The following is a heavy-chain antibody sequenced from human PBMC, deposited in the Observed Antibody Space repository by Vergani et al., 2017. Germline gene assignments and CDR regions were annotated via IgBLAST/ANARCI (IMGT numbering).Heavy chain of an antibody. CDR3: AREGAYYDFWSGYYPRGYYFDS. D-gene: IGHD3-3*01. CDR2: INPNSGGT. J-gene: IGHJ4*02. V-gene: IGHV1-2*02. CDR1: GYTFTGYY. Sequence: QVQLVQSGAEVKKPGASVKVSCKASGYTFTGYYMHWVRQAPGQGLEWMGWINPNSGGTNYAQKFQGRVTMTRDTSISTAYMELSRLSSDDTAVYYGAREGAYYDFWSGYYPRGYYFDSWGQGTLVTVSS.